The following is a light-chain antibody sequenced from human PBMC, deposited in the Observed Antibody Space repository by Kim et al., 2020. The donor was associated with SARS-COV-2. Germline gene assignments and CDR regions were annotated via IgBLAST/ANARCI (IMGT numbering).Light chain of an antibody. CDR1: RAINNY. V-gene: IGKV1-27*01. CDR3: QKYNTAPFT. CDR2: GAS. J-gene: IGKJ3*01. Sequence: GDRVTITCRASRAINNYLAWYQQKPGKVPKLLIYGASTLQSGVPSRFSGSGSGTDFALTVSGLQPEDVATYYCQKYNTAPFTFGPGTKVDIK.